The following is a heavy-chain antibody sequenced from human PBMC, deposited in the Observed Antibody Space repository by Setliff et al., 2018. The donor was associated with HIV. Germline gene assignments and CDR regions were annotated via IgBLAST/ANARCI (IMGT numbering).Heavy chain of an antibody. CDR1: TESLTRYD. V-gene: IGHV4-34*01. J-gene: IGHJ3*02. CDR2: IDDSGSI. Sequence: SETLSLTCAVYTESLTRYDWAWIRQSPEKGLEWIGEIDDSGSIIYNPSLQSRVTMSVDTSKNQFSLKLSSVTAADTAVYYCARAALGYCSGGSCSPGGDAFDIWGQGTMVTVSS. CDR3: ARAALGYCSGGSCSPGGDAFDI. D-gene: IGHD2-15*01.